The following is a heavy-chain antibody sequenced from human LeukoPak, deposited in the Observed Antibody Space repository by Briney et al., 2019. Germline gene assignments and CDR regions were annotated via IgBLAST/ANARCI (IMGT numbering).Heavy chain of an antibody. CDR3: AKLSQQVSSGYYYSDY. CDR2: ISFDGSNK. J-gene: IGHJ4*02. D-gene: IGHD3-22*01. CDR1: GFTFSSYG. Sequence: QAGGSLRLSCAASGFTFSSYGMHWVRQAPGKGLEWVAVISFDGSNKYYADSVKGRFTISRDNSKNTLYLQMNSLRAEDTAVYYCAKLSQQVSSGYYYSDYWGQGTLATASS. V-gene: IGHV3-30*18.